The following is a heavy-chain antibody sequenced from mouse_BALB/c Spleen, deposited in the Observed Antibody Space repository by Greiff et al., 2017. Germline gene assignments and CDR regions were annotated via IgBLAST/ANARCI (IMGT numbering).Heavy chain of an antibody. J-gene: IGHJ2*01. V-gene: IGHV1-87*01. CDR1: GYTFTSYW. CDR2: IYPGDGDT. D-gene: IGHD2-1*01. Sequence: VQLQQSGAELARPGASVKLSCKASGYTFTSYWMQWVKQRPGQGLEWIGAIYPGDGDTRYTQKFKGKATLTADKSSSTAYMQLSSLASEDSAVYYCVRSPLYYNFDYWGQGTTLTVSS. CDR3: VRSPLYYNFDY.